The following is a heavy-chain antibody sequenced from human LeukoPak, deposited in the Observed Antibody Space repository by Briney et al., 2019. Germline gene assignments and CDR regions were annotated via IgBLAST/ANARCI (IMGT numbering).Heavy chain of an antibody. Sequence: GGSLRLSCAASGFTFSSYAMSWVRQAPGKGLEWVSAISGSGGSTYYADSVKGRFTISRDNSKNTLYLQMNSLRAEDTAVYYCAKVGGWELLRPFSPSSWGQGTLVTVSS. D-gene: IGHD1-26*01. J-gene: IGHJ5*02. V-gene: IGHV3-23*01. CDR3: AKVGGWELLRPFSPSS. CDR1: GFTFSSYA. CDR2: ISGSGGST.